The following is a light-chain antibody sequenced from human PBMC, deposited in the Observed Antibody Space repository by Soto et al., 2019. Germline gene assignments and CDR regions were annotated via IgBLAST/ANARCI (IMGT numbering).Light chain of an antibody. CDR2: DVS. Sequence: SFLTQPRSVSGSPGLSVTIACAGTSSDVGGYNFVSWYQQHPGKAPKLIIYDVSKRPSGVPARFSGSKSGDTTSLTISGLQAGDEADYYCCSYAGSYTIYVFGSGTKFTV. CDR1: SSDVGGYNF. CDR3: CSYAGSYTIYV. V-gene: IGLV2-11*01. J-gene: IGLJ1*01.